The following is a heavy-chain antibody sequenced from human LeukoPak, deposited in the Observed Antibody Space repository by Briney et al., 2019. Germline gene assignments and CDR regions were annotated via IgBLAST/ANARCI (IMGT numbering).Heavy chain of an antibody. CDR3: ARAGSYCHFDY. D-gene: IGHD1-26*01. CDR1: GGTFSSYT. J-gene: IGHJ4*02. V-gene: IGHV1-69*02. Sequence: SVKVSCKASGGTFSSYTISWVRQAPGQGLEWMGRIIPILGIANYAQKFQGRVTITADKSTSTAYMELSSLRSEDTAVYYCARAGSYCHFDYWGQGTLGTVSS. CDR2: IIPILGIA.